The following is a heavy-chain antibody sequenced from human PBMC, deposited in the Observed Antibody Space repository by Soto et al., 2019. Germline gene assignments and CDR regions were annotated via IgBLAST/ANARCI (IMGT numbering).Heavy chain of an antibody. CDR3: AKDISEVFRPFYFDS. J-gene: IGHJ4*02. D-gene: IGHD3-10*01. Sequence: EVQLVESGGGLIQPGWSLRLSCVGSGFIFENFGMHWVRQAPGKGLEWVAFISWNSGTIDYADSVKGRFTISRDNAKNCLYLQLDSLRAEDTALYYCAKDISEVFRPFYFDSWGQGTLVTVS. CDR2: ISWNSGTI. V-gene: IGHV3-9*01. CDR1: GFIFENFG.